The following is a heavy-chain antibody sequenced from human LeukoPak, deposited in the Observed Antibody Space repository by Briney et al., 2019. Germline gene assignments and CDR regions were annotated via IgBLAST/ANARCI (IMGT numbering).Heavy chain of an antibody. D-gene: IGHD2-15*01. J-gene: IGHJ5*02. CDR3: ARDAPGRKGYCSGGSCYSASLNWFDP. V-gene: IGHV3-48*03. CDR1: GFIFSSYE. CDR2: FSSSGSTI. Sequence: PGGSLRLSCAASGFIFSSYEMNWVRQAPGKVLEWVSSFSSSGSTIYYADSVKGRFTISRDNAKNSLYLQMNSLRAEDTAVYYCARDAPGRKGYCSGGSCYSASLNWFDPWGQGTLVTVSS.